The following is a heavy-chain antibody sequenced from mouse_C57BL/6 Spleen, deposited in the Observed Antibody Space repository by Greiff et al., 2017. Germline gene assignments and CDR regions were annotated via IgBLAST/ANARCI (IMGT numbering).Heavy chain of an antibody. CDR1: GFNIKDDY. J-gene: IGHJ3*01. V-gene: IGHV14-4*01. CDR2: IDPENGDT. CDR3: TTGAYSNYLFAY. Sequence: EVQLQQSGAELVRPGASVKLSCTASGFNIKDDYMHWVKQRPEQGLEWIGWIDPENGDTEYASKFQGKATLTADTSSNTAYLQLSSLTSEDTAVYYCTTGAYSNYLFAYWGQGTLVTVSA. D-gene: IGHD2-5*01.